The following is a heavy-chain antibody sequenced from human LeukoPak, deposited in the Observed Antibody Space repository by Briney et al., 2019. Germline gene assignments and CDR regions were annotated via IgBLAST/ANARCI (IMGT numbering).Heavy chain of an antibody. CDR2: LSASGGTT. V-gene: IGHV3-23*01. D-gene: IGHD2-2*01. CDR3: AKDPREYCSSTSCPNWFDP. CDR1: GFTVSSNY. Sequence: SGGSLRLSCAASGFTVSSNYMSWVRQAPGKGLEWVSSLSASGGTTYYADSVKGRFTISRDNSKNTLYLQMYSLRAEDSAVYYCAKDPREYCSSTSCPNWFDPWGQGTLVTVSS. J-gene: IGHJ5*02.